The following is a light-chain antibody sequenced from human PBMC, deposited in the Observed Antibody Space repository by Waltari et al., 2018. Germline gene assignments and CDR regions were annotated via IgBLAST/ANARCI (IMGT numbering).Light chain of an antibody. V-gene: IGLV1-51*01. J-gene: IGLJ2*01. CDR3: ATWDSSLSALV. CDR2: DNH. Sequence: QSVLTQPPSVSAAPGQTVTISCSGNNSHLGNNYVSWYQHPPGTAPKLLISDNHKRPSGIPDRFSGSRSVTSATLGITGLQTGDEADYYCATWDSSLSALVFGGGTKLTVL. CDR1: NSHLGNNY.